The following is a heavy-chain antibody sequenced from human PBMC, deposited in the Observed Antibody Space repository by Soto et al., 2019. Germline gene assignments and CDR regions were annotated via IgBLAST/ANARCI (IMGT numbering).Heavy chain of an antibody. CDR2: IYYSGST. Sequence: QVQLQESGPGLVKPSQTLSLTCTVSGGSISSGGYYWSWIRQHPGTGLEWIGYIYYSGSTYYNPSLKSRVTISVDTSKNQFSLKLSSVTAADTAVYYCARDNYDSSGNYYFDYWGQGTLVTVSS. CDR3: ARDNYDSSGNYYFDY. D-gene: IGHD3-22*01. V-gene: IGHV4-31*03. J-gene: IGHJ4*02. CDR1: GGSISSGGYY.